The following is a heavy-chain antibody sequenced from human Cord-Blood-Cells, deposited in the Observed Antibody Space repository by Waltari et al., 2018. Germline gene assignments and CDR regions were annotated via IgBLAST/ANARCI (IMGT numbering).Heavy chain of an antibody. CDR1: GGPFSGYY. V-gene: IGHV4-34*01. CDR2: INHSGST. D-gene: IGHD3-10*01. Sequence: QVQLQQWGAGLLKPSATLSLTCAVYGGPFSGYYWSWIRQPPGKGLEWIGEINHSGSTNYNPSLKSRVTISVDTSKNQFSLKLSSVTAADTAVYYCAREYGSGSYIFDYWGQGTLVTVSS. J-gene: IGHJ4*02. CDR3: AREYGSGSYIFDY.